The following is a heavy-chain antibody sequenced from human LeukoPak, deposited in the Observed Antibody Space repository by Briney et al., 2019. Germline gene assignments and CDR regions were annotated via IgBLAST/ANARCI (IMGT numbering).Heavy chain of an antibody. CDR2: IGVRGKKT. J-gene: IGHJ4*01. CDR1: VLTFRHFA. D-gene: IGHD2-21*01. CDR3: AKLRRVGIALFDD. Sequence: PGGSLRLSRASSVLTFRHFAMRWVRQPPAKGLDWVSTIGVRGKKTTKADCVKGRLTTSRDNSKNTLYLRMTGLRAENTAVYYCAKLRRVGIALFDDWG. V-gene: IGHV3-23*01.